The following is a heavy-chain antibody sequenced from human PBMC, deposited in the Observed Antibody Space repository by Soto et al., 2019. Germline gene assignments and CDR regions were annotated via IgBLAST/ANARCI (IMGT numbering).Heavy chain of an antibody. CDR2: IDASDSYV. J-gene: IGHJ5*02. Sequence: GESLKISCKGSGYNFTHDWINWVRQKPGKGLEWVGRIDASDSYVRYSPSLQGHVTLSVDNSISTAYLQWNSLKASDTAMYYCARLGRTTVTTFDPWGQGTLVTVSS. D-gene: IGHD4-17*01. V-gene: IGHV5-10-1*01. CDR1: GYNFTHDW. CDR3: ARLGRTTVTTFDP.